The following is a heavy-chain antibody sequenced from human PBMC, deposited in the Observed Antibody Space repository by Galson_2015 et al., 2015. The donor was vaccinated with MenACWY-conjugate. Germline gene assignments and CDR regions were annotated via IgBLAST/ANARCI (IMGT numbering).Heavy chain of an antibody. CDR2: ISPGDSET. CDR1: GYTFPPYW. J-gene: IGHJ6*02. CDR3: ARHPPGGRGMDV. Sequence: QSGAEVKKPGESLQISCKGSGYTFPPYWIGWVRQLPGKGLEWLGLISPGDSETRYSPAFQGQVTISADKSISTAYVQWDSLQASDTAMYYCARHPPGGRGMDVWGQGTTVTVSS. D-gene: IGHD1-26*01. V-gene: IGHV5-51*01.